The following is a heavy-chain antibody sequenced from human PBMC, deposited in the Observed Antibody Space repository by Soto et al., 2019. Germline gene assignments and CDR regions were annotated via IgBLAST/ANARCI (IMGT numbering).Heavy chain of an antibody. D-gene: IGHD2-15*01. Sequence: PGESLKISCQGSGYRFTSSWIAWVRQLPGRDLEWMGIIYPGDSDARYSPSFQGRITISAGKSISTAFLQWGSLKASDTAMYYCARQGEFCSGDNCYTDYWGQGTLVTVSS. CDR2: IYPGDSDA. CDR1: GYRFTSSW. V-gene: IGHV5-51*01. CDR3: ARQGEFCSGDNCYTDY. J-gene: IGHJ4*02.